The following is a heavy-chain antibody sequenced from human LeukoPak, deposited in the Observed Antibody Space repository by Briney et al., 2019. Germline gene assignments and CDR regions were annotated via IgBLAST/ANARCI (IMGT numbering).Heavy chain of an antibody. CDR1: GFTVSSNY. CDR2: IYSGDST. V-gene: IGHV3-53*01. Sequence: GGSLRLSCSASGFTVSSNYMSSVRQAPGKGLEWVSVIYSGDSTYYADPVKGRFTISRDNSKNTLYLQMSSLRAEETAVYYCAREDSPGVFDYWGQGTLVTVSS. CDR3: AREDSPGVFDY. D-gene: IGHD2-15*01. J-gene: IGHJ4*02.